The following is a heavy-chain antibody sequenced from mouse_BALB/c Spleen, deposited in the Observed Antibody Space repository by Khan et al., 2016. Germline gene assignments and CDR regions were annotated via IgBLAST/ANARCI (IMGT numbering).Heavy chain of an antibody. CDR3: ARPDYGSSRGFAY. D-gene: IGHD1-1*01. Sequence: QIQLVQSGPELKKPGETVRISCKASGYTFTNYGMNWVKQAPGKGLKWMGWINTYTGDPTYADDFKGRFAFSLETSASTAYLQINNRKNEDTATYFCARPDYGSSRGFAYWGQGTLVTVSA. J-gene: IGHJ3*01. CDR1: GYTFTNYG. V-gene: IGHV9-3-1*01. CDR2: INTYTGDP.